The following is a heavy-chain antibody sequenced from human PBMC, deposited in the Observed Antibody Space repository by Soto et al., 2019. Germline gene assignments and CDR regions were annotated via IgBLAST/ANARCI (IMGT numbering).Heavy chain of an antibody. V-gene: IGHV1-69*12. CDR1: GGTFSSYA. CDR3: ARGCSGGSCYGWDY. CDR2: IIPIFGTA. Sequence: QVQLVQSGAEVKKPGSSVKVSCKASGGTFSSYAISWVRQAPGQGLEWRGGIIPIFGTANDAQKFQGRVTXXAXDXXSTAYMERSSLRSEDTAVYYGARGCSGGSCYGWDYGGRGTLVAVSA. D-gene: IGHD2-15*01. J-gene: IGHJ4*02.